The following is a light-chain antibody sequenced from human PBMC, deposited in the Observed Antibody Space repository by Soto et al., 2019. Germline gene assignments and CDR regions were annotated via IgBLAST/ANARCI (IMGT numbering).Light chain of an antibody. V-gene: IGKV1-33*01. Sequence: DIQMPQSPSSLSASVGDRVTITCQASQDISNSLNWYKQKPGKAPNLLIYDASNLETGVASRFSGSGSGTDFPFSISSLQPEDIAPYYCQRKDNLPLTSCGGTKGEIK. J-gene: IGKJ4*01. CDR1: QDISNS. CDR2: DAS. CDR3: QRKDNLPLT.